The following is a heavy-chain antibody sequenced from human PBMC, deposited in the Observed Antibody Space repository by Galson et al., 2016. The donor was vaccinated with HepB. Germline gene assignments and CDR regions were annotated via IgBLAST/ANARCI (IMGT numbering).Heavy chain of an antibody. CDR3: AKDRLSGHGDYSWVICDI. CDR2: ISASGGSK. D-gene: IGHD4-17*01. CDR1: GLSLSPYA. J-gene: IGHJ3*02. Sequence: SLRLSCAGSGLSLSPYAMSWGRQAPGKGLEWVSGISASGGSKTYADSVRGRFIISRDNSNNELFLQMNSLTTEDTAIYFCAKDRLSGHGDYSWVICDIWRRGTEVTGSS. V-gene: IGHV3-23*01.